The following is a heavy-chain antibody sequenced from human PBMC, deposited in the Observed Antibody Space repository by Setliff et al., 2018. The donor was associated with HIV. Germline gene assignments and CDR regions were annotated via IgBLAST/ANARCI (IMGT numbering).Heavy chain of an antibody. CDR3: AKGSSSTRPYYFDS. J-gene: IGHJ4*02. CDR2: INTDGSSA. CDR1: GFTFSSYW. D-gene: IGHD1-1*01. V-gene: IGHV3-74*01. Sequence: GGSLRLSCVVSGFTFSSYWMHWVRQAPGKGLGWVSRINTDGSSANYADSVKGRFTISRDNSKNTLYLQMSSLRAEDTALYYCAKGSSSTRPYYFDSWGQGILVTVSS.